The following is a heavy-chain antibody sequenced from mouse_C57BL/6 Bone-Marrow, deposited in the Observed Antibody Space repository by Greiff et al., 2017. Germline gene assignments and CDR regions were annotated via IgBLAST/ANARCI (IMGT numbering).Heavy chain of an antibody. CDR3: ARRRIITTVVATDY. J-gene: IGHJ2*01. CDR2: IYPRSGST. V-gene: IGHV1-81*01. CDR1: GYTFTSYG. D-gene: IGHD1-1*01. Sequence: VQLQQSGAELARPGASVKLSCKASGYTFTSYGISWVKQRTGQGLEWIGEIYPRSGSTNYNEKFKSKATLTVDKSSSTAYMQLSSLTSEDSAVYYCARRRIITTVVATDYWGQGTTLTVSS.